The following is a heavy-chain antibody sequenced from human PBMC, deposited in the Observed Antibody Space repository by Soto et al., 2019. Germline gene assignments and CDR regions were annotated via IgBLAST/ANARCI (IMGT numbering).Heavy chain of an antibody. CDR2: IYYSGNT. Sequence: QVQLQESGPGLVKPSQTLSLTCSVSGVSISSGGYYWSWIRQHPGKGLEWIGYIYYSGNTYYNPSLKSRITIALDTSKYQFFLNLSSVTAADTAVYYCARGGYGDYSIRGFDPGGQGILVNVSS. CDR3: ARGGYGDYSIRGFDP. CDR1: GVSISSGGYY. V-gene: IGHV4-31*03. D-gene: IGHD4-17*01. J-gene: IGHJ5*02.